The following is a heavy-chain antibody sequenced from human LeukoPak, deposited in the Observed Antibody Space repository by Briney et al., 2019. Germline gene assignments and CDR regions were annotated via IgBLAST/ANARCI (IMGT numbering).Heavy chain of an antibody. CDR2: ISAYNGNT. CDR3: ARARGYSSPNYFDY. J-gene: IGHJ4*02. D-gene: IGHD5-12*01. Sequence: ASVKVSCKASGDTFTSYGISWVRQAPGQGLEWMGWISAYNGNTNYAQKFQGRVTITADESTSTAYMELSSLRSEDTAVYYCARARGYSSPNYFDYWGQGTLVTVSS. V-gene: IGHV1-18*01. CDR1: GDTFTSYG.